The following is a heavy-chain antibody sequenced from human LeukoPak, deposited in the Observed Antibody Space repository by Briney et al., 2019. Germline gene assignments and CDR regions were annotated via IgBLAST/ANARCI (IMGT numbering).Heavy chain of an antibody. CDR2: VNSDGSST. CDR1: GFSFTRYW. J-gene: IGHJ4*02. V-gene: IGHV3-74*01. D-gene: IGHD3-22*01. Sequence: GGSLRLSCAASGFSFTRYWMHWVRQAPGKGLLWVSRVNSDGSSTTYADAVKGRFTISRDNAKNSLYLQMNSLRAEDTAVYYCARETYYYDSSGYYLYYFDYWGQGTLVTVSS. CDR3: ARETYYYDSSGYYLYYFDY.